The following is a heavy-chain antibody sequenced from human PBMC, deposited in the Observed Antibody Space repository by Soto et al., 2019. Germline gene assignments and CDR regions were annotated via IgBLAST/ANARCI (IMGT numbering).Heavy chain of an antibody. CDR1: GYTFTGYY. CDR2: INPNSGST. V-gene: IGHV1-2*02. Sequence: ASVKVSCKASGYTFTGYYMHWVRQAPGQGLEWMGWINPNSGSTNYAQKFQGRVTMTRDTSISTAYMELSRLRSDDTAVYYCARDTIPTGIAVAGTMYFQHWGQGTLVTVPS. J-gene: IGHJ1*01. CDR3: ARDTIPTGIAVAGTMYFQH. D-gene: IGHD6-19*01.